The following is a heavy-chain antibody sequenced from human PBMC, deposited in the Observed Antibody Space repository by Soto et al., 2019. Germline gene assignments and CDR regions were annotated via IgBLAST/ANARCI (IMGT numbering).Heavy chain of an antibody. CDR1: GYTFTGYY. J-gene: IGHJ1*01. CDR3: ARDGETHRREAAAGISYFQH. CDR2: INPNSGGT. D-gene: IGHD6-13*01. V-gene: IGHV1-2*04. Sequence: GASVKVSCKASGYTFTGYYMHWVRQAPGRGLEWMGWINPNSGGTNYAQKFQGWVTMTRDTSISTAYMELSRLRSDDTAVYYCARDGETHRREAAAGISYFQHWGQGTLVTVSS.